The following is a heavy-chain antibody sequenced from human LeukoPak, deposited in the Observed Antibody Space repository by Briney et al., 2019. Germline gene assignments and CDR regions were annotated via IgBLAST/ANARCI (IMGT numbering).Heavy chain of an antibody. D-gene: IGHD2-21*02. CDR2: ISYDGSNK. CDR1: GFTFISYG. V-gene: IGHV3-30*18. CDR3: AKVLVTAISPFDY. J-gene: IGHJ4*02. Sequence: PGRSLRLSCAASGFTFISYGMHWVRQAPGRGVEWVAVISYDGSNKYYADSVKGRFTISRDNSKNTLYLQMNSLRAEDTAVYYCAKVLVTAISPFDYWGRGTLVTVSS.